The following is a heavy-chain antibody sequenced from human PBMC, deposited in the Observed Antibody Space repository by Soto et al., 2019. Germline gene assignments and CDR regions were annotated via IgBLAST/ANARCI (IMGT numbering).Heavy chain of an antibody. Sequence: ETLSLTCSVSGASFSSDSSYWGWFRQPPGKGLEWIGYFYYTGSTNYNPSLKNRVTISVDTSKNQFSLELSSVTAADTAVYYCARERIRSGYSHYYGLDVWGQGTTVTVSS. CDR3: ARERIRSGYSHYYGLDV. D-gene: IGHD3-3*01. CDR1: GASFSSDSSY. CDR2: FYYTGST. V-gene: IGHV4-61*01. J-gene: IGHJ6*02.